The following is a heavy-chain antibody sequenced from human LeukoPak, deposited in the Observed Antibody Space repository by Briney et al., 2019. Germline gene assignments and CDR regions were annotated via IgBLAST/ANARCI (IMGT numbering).Heavy chain of an antibody. Sequence: SETLSLTCSVSGGSISDYFWGWIRQPPWKGLEWIGHVYYLGNPTCSPSLKSRVSILVDTSKNQFSLELSSVTAADTAVYYCARRFRTGGDLHHDAYDVWGQGTVVTVSS. CDR2: VYYLGNP. J-gene: IGHJ3*01. D-gene: IGHD3-16*01. CDR1: GGSISDYF. CDR3: ARRFRTGGDLHHDAYDV. V-gene: IGHV4-59*12.